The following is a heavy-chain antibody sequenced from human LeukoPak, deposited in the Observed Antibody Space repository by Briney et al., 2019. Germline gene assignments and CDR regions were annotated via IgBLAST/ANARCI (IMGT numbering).Heavy chain of an antibody. CDR2: IHYSGST. D-gene: IGHD5-18*01. Sequence: SETLSLTCTVSGGSISSGDYFCGWIRQLPGKGLEWIGYIHYSGSTYYYPSLKSRVSMSVDRSKNQFSLKLTSVTAADTAVYYCARDRETSMGGGTFDIWGQGTMVTVSS. CDR3: ARDRETSMGGGTFDI. V-gene: IGHV4-31*03. CDR1: GGSISSGDYF. J-gene: IGHJ3*02.